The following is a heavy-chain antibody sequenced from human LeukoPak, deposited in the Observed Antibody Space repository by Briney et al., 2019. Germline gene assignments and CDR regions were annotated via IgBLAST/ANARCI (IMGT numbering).Heavy chain of an antibody. D-gene: IGHD2/OR15-2a*01. CDR1: GFTVRSNY. V-gene: IGHV3-66*01. CDR3: VKDSRPVRGRKEFDY. Sequence: GGSLRLSCAASGFTVRSNYMSWVRQAPGKGLEWVSVIYSGGSTYYADSVKGRFTISRDNSKNTLYLQMSSLRAEDTAVYYCVKDSRPVRGRKEFDYWGQGTLVTVSS. J-gene: IGHJ4*02. CDR2: IYSGGST.